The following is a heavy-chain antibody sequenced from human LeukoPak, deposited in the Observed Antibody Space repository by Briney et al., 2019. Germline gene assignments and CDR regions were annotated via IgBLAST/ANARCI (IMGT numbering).Heavy chain of an antibody. V-gene: IGHV4-59*08. CDR3: AKAVPSFTVTTFYYYYMDV. J-gene: IGHJ6*03. CDR2: IYYSGST. CDR1: GGSISSYY. D-gene: IGHD4-11*01. Sequence: SETLSLTCTVSGGSISSYYWSWIRQPPGKGLEWIGYIYYSGSTNYNPSLKSRVTISVDTSKNQFSLKLSSVTAADTAVYYCAKAVPSFTVTTFYYYYMDVWGKGTTVTVSS.